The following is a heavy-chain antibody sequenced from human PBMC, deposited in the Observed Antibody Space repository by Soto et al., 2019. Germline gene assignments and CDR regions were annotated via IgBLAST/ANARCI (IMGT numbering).Heavy chain of an antibody. Sequence: ASVKVSCKASGYTFTGYYMHWVRQAPGQGLEWMGWINPNSGGTNYAQKFQGWVTMTRDTSISTAYMELSRLRSDDTAVYYCARGSDGYCSSTSCYWFDYWGQGTLVTVSS. J-gene: IGHJ4*02. D-gene: IGHD2-2*01. CDR2: INPNSGGT. CDR1: GYTFTGYY. V-gene: IGHV1-2*04. CDR3: ARGSDGYCSSTSCYWFDY.